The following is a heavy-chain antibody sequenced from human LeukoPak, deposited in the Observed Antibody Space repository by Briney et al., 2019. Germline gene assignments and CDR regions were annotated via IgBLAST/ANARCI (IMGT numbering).Heavy chain of an antibody. Sequence: SETLSLTCTVSGGSISSYYWSWLRQPPGKRLGWSGYIYYSGSTNYNPSLKSRVTISVDTSKNQFSLKLSSVIAADTAVYYCARGRLSYYYDSSGPHVRYYYYYYMDVWGKGTTVTVSS. CDR2: IYYSGST. CDR1: GGSISSYY. V-gene: IGHV4-59*12. CDR3: ARGRLSYYYDSSGPHVRYYYYYYMDV. D-gene: IGHD3-22*01. J-gene: IGHJ6*03.